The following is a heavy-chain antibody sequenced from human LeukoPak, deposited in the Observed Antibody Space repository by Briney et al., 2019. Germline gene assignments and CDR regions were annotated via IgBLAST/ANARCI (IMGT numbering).Heavy chain of an antibody. CDR2: ISGSGGST. V-gene: IGHV3-23*01. J-gene: IGHJ4*02. Sequence: PGGSLRLSCAASGFTFSSHAMSWVRQAPGKGLEWVSAISGSGGSTYYADSVKGRFTISRDNSKNTLYLQMNSLRAEDTAVYYCAKSVQLLWFGESSPGYWGQGTLVTVSS. CDR1: GFTFSSHA. D-gene: IGHD3-10*01. CDR3: AKSVQLLWFGESSPGY.